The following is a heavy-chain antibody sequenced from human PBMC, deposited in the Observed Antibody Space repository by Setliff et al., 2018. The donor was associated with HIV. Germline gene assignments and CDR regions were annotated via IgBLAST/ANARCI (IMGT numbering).Heavy chain of an antibody. CDR3: ARHDMRHYDFWSGSPSHWFDP. J-gene: IGHJ5*02. CDR1: GYSISIGYY. CDR2: ISYTGKS. Sequence: PSETLSLTCAVSGYSISIGYYWGWIRQPPGKGLQWIGSISYTGKSYYNPALKRRVTVSVDTSKNQFSLKLSSVTTADAAVYYCARHDMRHYDFWSGSPSHWFDPWGQGTLVTVSS. V-gene: IGHV4-38-2*01. D-gene: IGHD3-3*01.